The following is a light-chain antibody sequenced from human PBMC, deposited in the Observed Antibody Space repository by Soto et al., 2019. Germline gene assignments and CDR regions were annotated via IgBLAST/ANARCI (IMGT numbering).Light chain of an antibody. CDR1: ESVSNN. CDR2: GAS. CDR3: QLYDNWPQT. Sequence: DIVMTLTXVTLTVLKREXXXXXRXASESVSNNLAWSQQKXGKAPKLLIYGASXRATGIPARFSGSGSGRDFTLTISSLQSEDFTVYYCQLYDNWPQTSGEVTKADIK. J-gene: IGKJ1*01. V-gene: IGKV3-15*01.